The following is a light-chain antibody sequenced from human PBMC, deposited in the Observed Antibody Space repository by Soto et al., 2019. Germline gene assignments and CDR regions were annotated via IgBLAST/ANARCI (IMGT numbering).Light chain of an antibody. CDR3: QSYDSSLSGFYV. CDR1: SSNIGAGYD. J-gene: IGLJ1*01. Sequence: RVTISCTGSSSNIGAGYDVHWYQQLPGTAPKLLIYGNSNRPSGVPDRFSGSKSGTSASLAITGLQAEDEADYYCQSYDSSLSGFYVFGTGTRSPS. V-gene: IGLV1-40*01. CDR2: GNS.